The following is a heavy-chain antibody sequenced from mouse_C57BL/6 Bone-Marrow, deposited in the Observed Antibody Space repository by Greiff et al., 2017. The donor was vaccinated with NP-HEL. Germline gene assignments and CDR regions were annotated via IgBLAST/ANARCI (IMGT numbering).Heavy chain of an antibody. Sequence: EVQLVESGAELVRPGASVKLSCTASGFNIKDDYMHWVKQRPEQGLEWIGWIDPENGDTEYASKFQGKATITADTSSNTAYLQLSSLTSEDTAVYYCTTGGSSGYYAMDYWGQGTSVTVSS. CDR3: TTGGSSGYYAMDY. CDR1: GFNIKDDY. CDR2: IDPENGDT. V-gene: IGHV14-4*01. J-gene: IGHJ4*01. D-gene: IGHD1-1*01.